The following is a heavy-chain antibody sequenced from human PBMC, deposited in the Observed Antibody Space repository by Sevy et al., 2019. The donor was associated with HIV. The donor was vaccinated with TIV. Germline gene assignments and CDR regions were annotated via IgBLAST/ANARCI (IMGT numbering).Heavy chain of an antibody. CDR3: ARSGVAAAGTGIYWYFDL. D-gene: IGHD6-13*01. V-gene: IGHV6-1*01. J-gene: IGHJ2*01. CDR1: GDSVSSNSAA. CDR2: TYYRSKWSN. Sequence: SQTLSLTCAISGDSVSSNSAAWNWIRQSPSRGLEWLGRTYYRSKWSNDYAVSVKSRITINPDTSKNQCSLQLNSVTPEDTAVYYCARSGVAAAGTGIYWYFDLWGRGTLVTVSS.